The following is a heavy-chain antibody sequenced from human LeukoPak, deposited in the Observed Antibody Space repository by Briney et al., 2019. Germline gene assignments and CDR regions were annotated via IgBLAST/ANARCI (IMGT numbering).Heavy chain of an antibody. CDR3: ARADCSGGSCYSGDY. D-gene: IGHD2-15*01. CDR2: IIPILGIA. Sequence: SVKVSCKASGGTFSSYAFSWVRQPPGQGLEWMGRIIPILGIANYAQKFQGRVTITADKSTSTAYMELSSLRSEDTAVYYCARADCSGGSCYSGDYWGQGTLVTVSS. J-gene: IGHJ4*02. CDR1: GGTFSSYA. V-gene: IGHV1-69*04.